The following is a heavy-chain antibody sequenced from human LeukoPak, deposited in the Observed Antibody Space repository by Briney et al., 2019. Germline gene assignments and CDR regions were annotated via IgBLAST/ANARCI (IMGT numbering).Heavy chain of an antibody. D-gene: IGHD2-15*01. CDR2: ISTDGYTT. J-gene: IGHJ4*02. Sequence: GGSLRLSCAASGLTFSSHWMHWVRQAPGKGLVWVSRISTDGYTTDYADFVQGRFTASRDNTKNTWSLEMNSLRAEDTAVYYCVVGGSPGYWGQGTLVTVS. CDR1: GLTFSSHW. CDR3: VVGGSPGY. V-gene: IGHV3-74*01.